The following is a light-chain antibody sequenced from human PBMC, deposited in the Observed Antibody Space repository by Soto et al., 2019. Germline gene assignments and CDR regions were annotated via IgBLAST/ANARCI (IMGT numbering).Light chain of an antibody. CDR1: KSINSW. CDR2: KAS. V-gene: IGKV1-5*03. J-gene: IGKJ2*01. CDR3: QQYNSYSPYT. Sequence: DIQMTQSPSTLSASVGDRVTITCRASKSINSWLAWYQQKPGKAPKLLIYKASSLESGVPSRFSGSGSGTEFTLTISSLQPDDFATYYCQQYNSYSPYTFGQGTKLEIK.